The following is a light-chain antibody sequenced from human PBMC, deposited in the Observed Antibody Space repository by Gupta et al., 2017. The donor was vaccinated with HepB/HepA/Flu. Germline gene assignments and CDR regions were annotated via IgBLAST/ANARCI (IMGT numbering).Light chain of an antibody. CDR2: EVN. CDR3: SSYAGSNNVV. CDR1: SSDVGGYNH. V-gene: IGLV2-8*01. J-gene: IGLJ2*01. Sequence: QSALTQPPSASGSPGQSVPISCTGTSSDVGGYNHVSWYQQHPGTAPKLMIFEVNQRPSGVPDRFSGSKSGNTASLTVSGRQADDEANYYCSSYAGSNNVVFGGGTKLTVL.